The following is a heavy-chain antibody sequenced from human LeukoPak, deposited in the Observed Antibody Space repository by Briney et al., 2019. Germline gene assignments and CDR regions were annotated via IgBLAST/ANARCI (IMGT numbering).Heavy chain of an antibody. D-gene: IGHD2-21*01. CDR3: LTDLGWGPPEGFIGG. V-gene: IGHV3-15*01. CDR2: IKSISDGATT. Sequence: PGGSLRLSCAASGFTFSYAWMTSGRQAPGKGLEWVGRIKSISDGATTDYGARVKGRFTISRDDSDNTLYLQMNSLKIEDTAGYFCLTDLGWGPPEGFIGGWGKGTNVIVSP. J-gene: IGHJ6*04. CDR1: GFTFSYAW.